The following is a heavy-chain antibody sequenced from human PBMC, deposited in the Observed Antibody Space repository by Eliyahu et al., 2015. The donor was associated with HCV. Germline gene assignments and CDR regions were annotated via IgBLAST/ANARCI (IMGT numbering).Heavy chain of an antibody. CDR2: ITGSSSHT. J-gene: IGHJ6*02. CDR3: ARDYHYRMDV. V-gene: IGHV3-11*05. Sequence: QVQLVESGGGLVKXGGSLXLXCAASGFTFSDYYMSWIRXAPGKGLEWVSYITGSSSHTNYADSVKGRFTISRDNAKNSLSLQMNSLRAEDTAVYYCARDYHYRMDVWGQGTTVTVSS. CDR1: GFTFSDYY.